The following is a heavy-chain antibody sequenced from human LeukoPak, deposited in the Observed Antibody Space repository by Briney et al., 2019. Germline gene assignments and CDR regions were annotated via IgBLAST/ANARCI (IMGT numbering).Heavy chain of an antibody. J-gene: IGHJ4*02. CDR1: GDSINNYY. CDR2: IYYSGNT. V-gene: IGHV4-59*08. CDR3: ARRSSGWYYFDY. D-gene: IGHD6-19*01. Sequence: PSETLSLTCTVSGDSINNYYWSWIRQPPGKGLGWIGNIYYSGNTNFNPSLKSRVTMSVDTSNNQFSLKLSSVTAADTAVYYCARRSSGWYYFDYWGQGTLVTVFS.